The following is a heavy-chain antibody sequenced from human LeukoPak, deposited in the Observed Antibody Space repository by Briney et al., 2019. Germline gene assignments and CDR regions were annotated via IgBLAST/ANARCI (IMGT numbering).Heavy chain of an antibody. CDR1: GGSFSGYY. J-gene: IGHJ4*02. CDR2: INHSGST. CDR3: ARIRWLRFSYPSDDYFDY. V-gene: IGHV4-34*01. Sequence: SSETLSLTCAVYGGSFSGYYWSWIRQPPGKGLEWIGEINHSGSTNYNPSLKSRVTISVDTSKNQFSLKLSSVTAADTAVYYCARIRWLRFSYPSDDYFDYWGQGTLVTVSS. D-gene: IGHD5-12*01.